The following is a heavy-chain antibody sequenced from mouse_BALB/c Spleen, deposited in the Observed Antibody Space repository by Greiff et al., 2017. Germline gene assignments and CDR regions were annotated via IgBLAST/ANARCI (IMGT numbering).Heavy chain of an antibody. CDR1: GFNIKDTY. CDR3: SRGFYYFINPCFAY. Sequence: VQLQQSGAELVKPGASVKLSCTASGFNIKDTYMHWVKQRPEQGLEWIGRIDPANGNTKYDPKFQGKATITADTSSNTAYLQLSILTSEDTAVYYCSRGFYYFINPCFAYWGQGTLVTVSA. CDR2: IDPANGNT. J-gene: IGHJ3*01. D-gene: IGHD1-1*01. V-gene: IGHV14-3*02.